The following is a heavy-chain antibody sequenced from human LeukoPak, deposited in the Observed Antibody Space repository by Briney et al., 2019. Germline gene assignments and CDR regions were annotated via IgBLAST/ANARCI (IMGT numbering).Heavy chain of an antibody. J-gene: IGHJ5*02. CDR2: MYYTGSS. CDR3: ARHYGP. V-gene: IGHV4-30-2*03. Sequence: SETLSLTCAVSGGSISSGGYSWSWIRQPPGKGLDWIGSMYYTGSSYYNPSLKSRVTISVDTSKNQFSLKLNSVTAADTAVYYCARHYGPWGQGTLVTVSS. CDR1: GGSISSGGYS. D-gene: IGHD3-10*01.